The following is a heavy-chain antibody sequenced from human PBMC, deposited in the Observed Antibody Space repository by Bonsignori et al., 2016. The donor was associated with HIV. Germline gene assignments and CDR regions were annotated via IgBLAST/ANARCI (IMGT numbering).Heavy chain of an antibody. CDR2: IYHSGSP. V-gene: IGHV4-38-2*01. D-gene: IGHD1-26*01. J-gene: IGHJ4*01. CDR1: GYSMSSGYY. Sequence: GSLRLSCAVSGYSMSSGYYWGWIRQPPGKGLEWIGSIYHSGSPYYNPSLKSRVTMSVDKSKNQFSLMLTSVTAADTAVYYCARQGSYLFDYWGQGTLVTVSS. CDR3: ARQGSYLFDY.